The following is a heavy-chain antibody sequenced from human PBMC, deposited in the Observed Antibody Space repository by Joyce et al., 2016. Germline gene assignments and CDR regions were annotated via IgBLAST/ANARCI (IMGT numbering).Heavy chain of an antibody. CDR3: ARGRLPASGTFNY. D-gene: IGHD6-13*01. CDR2: IIPIFGTS. V-gene: IGHV1-69*01. CDR1: GGTFSTYA. Sequence: QVQLVQSGAEVKKPGSSVKVSCKTSGGTFSTYAITWVRQAPGQGLEWMGGIIPIFGTSNYAQKCRGRVTMTADESTSTAYMELSSLRSDDTAFYYCARGRLPASGTFNYWGQGTLVTVSS. J-gene: IGHJ4*02.